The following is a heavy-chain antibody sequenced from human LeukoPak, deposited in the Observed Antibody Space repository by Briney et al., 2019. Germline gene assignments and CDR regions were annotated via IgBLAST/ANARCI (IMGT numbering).Heavy chain of an antibody. CDR1: GYTFTSDG. J-gene: IGHJ4*02. Sequence: ASVKVSCKASGYTFTSDGISWVRQAPGQGLEWMGWISAYNGNTNYAQKLQGRVTMTTDTSTSTAYMELRSLRSDDTAVYYCARDYYDSSPEYPFDYWGQGTLVTVSS. CDR2: ISAYNGNT. D-gene: IGHD3-22*01. CDR3: ARDYYDSSPEYPFDY. V-gene: IGHV1-18*01.